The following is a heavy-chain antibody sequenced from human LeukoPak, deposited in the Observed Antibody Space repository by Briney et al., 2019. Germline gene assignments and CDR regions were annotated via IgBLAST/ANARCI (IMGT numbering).Heavy chain of an antibody. CDR2: ISSSGSTI. J-gene: IGHJ5*02. D-gene: IGHD3-3*01. CDR1: GFTFSDYY. V-gene: IGHV3-11*01. Sequence: GGSLRLYCAASGFTFSDYYMSWIRQAPGKGLEWVSYISSSGSTIYYADSVKGRFTISRDNAKNSLYLQMNSLRAEDTAVYYCARVFGVVIFWFDPWGQGTLVTVSS. CDR3: ARVFGVVIFWFDP.